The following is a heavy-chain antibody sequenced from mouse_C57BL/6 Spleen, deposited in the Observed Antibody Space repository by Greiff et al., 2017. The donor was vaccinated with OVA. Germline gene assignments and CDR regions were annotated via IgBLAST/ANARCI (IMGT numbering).Heavy chain of an antibody. CDR1: GFTFSSYA. V-gene: IGHV5-4*01. J-gene: IGHJ2*01. CDR3: ARERHHYYGSSPYYFDY. Sequence: EVKLVESGGGLVKPGGSLKLSCAASGFTFSSYAMSWVRQTPEKRLEWVATISDGGSYTYYPDNVKGRFTISRDNAKNNLYLQMSHLKSEDTAMYYCARERHHYYGSSPYYFDYWGQGTTLTVSS. CDR2: ISDGGSYT. D-gene: IGHD1-1*01.